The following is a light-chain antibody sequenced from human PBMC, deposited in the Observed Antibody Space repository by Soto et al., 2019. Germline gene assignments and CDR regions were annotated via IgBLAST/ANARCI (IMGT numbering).Light chain of an antibody. Sequence: IQILQYPDPLSASVGDRVAVASLSSQSISSWLAWYQQKPGKAPKLLIYDASSLESGVPSRFSGSGSGTDFTLTISSLQPEDFAAYYCRQSYSTRSITFGQGTKV. CDR3: RQSYSTRSIT. CDR2: DAS. V-gene: IGKV1-39*01. J-gene: IGKJ1*01. CDR1: QSISSW.